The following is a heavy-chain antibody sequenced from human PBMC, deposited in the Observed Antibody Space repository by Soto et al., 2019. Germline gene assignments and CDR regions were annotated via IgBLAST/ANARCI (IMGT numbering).Heavy chain of an antibody. CDR3: AKIGWSEVAGWEFDY. V-gene: IGHV3-23*04. J-gene: IGHJ4*02. D-gene: IGHD6-19*01. CDR2: FRGGGGST. CDR1: GFTFSSYA. Sequence: EVQLVESGGGLVQPGGSLRLSCAASGFTFSSYAMSWVRQAPGKGLEWVSAFRGGGGSTFYADSVRGRFTISRDNAKSTLYLQMNSLRAEDTAVYYCAKIGWSEVAGWEFDYWGQGTLVTVSS.